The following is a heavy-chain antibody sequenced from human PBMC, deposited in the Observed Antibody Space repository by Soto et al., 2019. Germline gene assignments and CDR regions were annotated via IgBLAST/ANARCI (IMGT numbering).Heavy chain of an antibody. CDR1: GDSISSSNW. Sequence: SETLFLTCAVSGDSISSSNWWHWVRQPPGKGLEWIGEIHHSGTTNYNPSLKSRVAISVDRSKNQFSLKLNSVTAADTTVYYCARVRQYCSATSCYLDPWGQGTLVTVSS. CDR3: ARVRQYCSATSCYLDP. V-gene: IGHV4-4*02. CDR2: IHHSGTT. D-gene: IGHD2-2*01. J-gene: IGHJ5*02.